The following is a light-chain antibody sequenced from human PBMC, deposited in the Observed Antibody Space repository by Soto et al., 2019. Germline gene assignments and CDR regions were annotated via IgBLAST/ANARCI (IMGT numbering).Light chain of an antibody. Sequence: VMTQSPASLSVSPGDRATLTCRSSQNFRSSLAWYQQKPGQAPRLLIYDASTRATGIPARFSGSGSGTDFTLTISGLQSEDFAVYYCQQYNNWPQTFGQGSKVDI. CDR3: QQYNNWPQT. V-gene: IGKV3-15*01. J-gene: IGKJ1*01. CDR1: QNFRSS. CDR2: DAS.